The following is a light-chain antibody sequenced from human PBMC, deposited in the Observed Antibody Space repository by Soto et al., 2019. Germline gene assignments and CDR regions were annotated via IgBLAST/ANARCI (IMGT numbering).Light chain of an antibody. CDR2: GAS. V-gene: IGKV1-39*01. Sequence: DIQMTQSPSSLSPSVGDRVTITCRASQSVSNYLNWYQQKPGKAPKVLISGASSLQSEVPSRFSGSGSGTDFTLTISSLQPEDFATYYCQQSYSTPLTFGPGTKVEI. CDR3: QQSYSTPLT. J-gene: IGKJ3*01. CDR1: QSVSNY.